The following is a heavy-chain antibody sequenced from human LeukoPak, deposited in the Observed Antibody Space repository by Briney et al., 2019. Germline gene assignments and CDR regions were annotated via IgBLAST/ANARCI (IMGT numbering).Heavy chain of an antibody. V-gene: IGHV3-33*01. Sequence: GRSLRLSCAASGFTFSSYGMRWVRQARGKGLEWVAVIWYDGSNKYYADSVRGRFTISRDNSKNTLYLQMNSLRAEDTAGYYCARIAVAGTLYYYYGMDVWGQGTTVTVSS. CDR1: GFTFSSYG. CDR3: ARIAVAGTLYYYYGMDV. CDR2: IWYDGSNK. J-gene: IGHJ6*02. D-gene: IGHD6-19*01.